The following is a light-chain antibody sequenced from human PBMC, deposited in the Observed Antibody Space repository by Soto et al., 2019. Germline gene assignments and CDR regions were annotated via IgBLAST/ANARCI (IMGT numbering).Light chain of an antibody. Sequence: ETVLTQSPGTLSLSPGERATLSCRASQSVSRSYLAWYQQKPGQAPRLLIYGASSRATGISDRFSGSGSGTDFTLTISRLEPEDSAVYYCQQYGHSRTFGQGTKVDIK. V-gene: IGKV3-20*01. J-gene: IGKJ1*01. CDR2: GAS. CDR3: QQYGHSRT. CDR1: QSVSRSY.